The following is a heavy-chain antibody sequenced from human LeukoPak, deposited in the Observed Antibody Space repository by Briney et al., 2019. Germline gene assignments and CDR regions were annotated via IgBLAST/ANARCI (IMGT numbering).Heavy chain of an antibody. D-gene: IGHD1-26*01. J-gene: IGHJ6*02. CDR2: IYYSGST. CDR3: GRGGTVRNGIDF. CDR1: GGSISSYY. V-gene: IGHV4-59*01. Sequence: PSETLSLTCTVSGGSISSYYWSWIRQPPGKGLEWIGDIYYSGSTNYNPSLKSRVTISVDTSRNQFSLKLSSVTAANTAVYYCGRGGTVRNGIDFWGQGTTVTVSS.